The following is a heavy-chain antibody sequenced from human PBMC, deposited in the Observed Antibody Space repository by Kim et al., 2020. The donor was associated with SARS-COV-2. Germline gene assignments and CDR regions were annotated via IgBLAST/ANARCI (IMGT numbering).Heavy chain of an antibody. J-gene: IGHJ3*02. D-gene: IGHD6-13*01. Sequence: SVKGRLTISRDNSKNTLYLQMNSLRAEDTAVYYCAKDWFSIAAGVDAFDIWGQGTMVTVSS. V-gene: IGHV3-30*02. CDR3: AKDWFSIAAGVDAFDI.